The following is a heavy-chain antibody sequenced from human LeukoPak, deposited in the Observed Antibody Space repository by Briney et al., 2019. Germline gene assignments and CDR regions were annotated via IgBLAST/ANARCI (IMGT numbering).Heavy chain of an antibody. CDR1: GGTFSSYA. Sequence: SVKVSCKASGGTFSSYAISWVRQAPGQGLEWMGGIIPIFGTANYAQKFQGRVTTTTDESTSTAYMELSSLRSEDTAVYYCARDGGHYDSSGYYYYYMDVWGKGTTVTVSS. CDR3: ARDGGHYDSSGYYYYYMDV. D-gene: IGHD3-22*01. CDR2: IIPIFGTA. V-gene: IGHV1-69*05. J-gene: IGHJ6*03.